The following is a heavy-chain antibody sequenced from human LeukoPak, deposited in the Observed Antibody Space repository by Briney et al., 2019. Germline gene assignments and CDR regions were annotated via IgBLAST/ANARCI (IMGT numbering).Heavy chain of an antibody. V-gene: IGHV3-23*01. CDR2: INGGGSGT. J-gene: IGHJ4*02. D-gene: IGHD3-10*01. CDR3: AKGPKGMG. Sequence: GGSLRLSCAASGFTFSNNAMHWVRQAPGKGLEWVSAINGGGSGTFYADSVKGRFTISRDNSKNTLYLQMNSLRAEDTAVYYCAKGPKGMGWGQGTLVTVSS. CDR1: GFTFSNNA.